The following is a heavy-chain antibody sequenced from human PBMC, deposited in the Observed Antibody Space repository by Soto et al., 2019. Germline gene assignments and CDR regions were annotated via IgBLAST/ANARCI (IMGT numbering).Heavy chain of an antibody. CDR2: MYYSGRT. V-gene: IGHV4-59*08. Sequence: PSETLSLTCSVSGGSITSHYWTWVRQPPGKGLEWIGYMYYSGRTNYNPSLKSRVTISVDTSKNQFSLKLSSVTAADTAVYYCARLGAQEIDPWGQGTLVTVSS. CDR3: ARLGAQEIDP. D-gene: IGHD3-16*01. CDR1: GGSITSHY. J-gene: IGHJ5*02.